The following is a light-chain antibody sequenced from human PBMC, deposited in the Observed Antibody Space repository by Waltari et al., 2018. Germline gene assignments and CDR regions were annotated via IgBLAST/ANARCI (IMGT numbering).Light chain of an antibody. Sequence: IVLTQSPGTLSLSPGERATLSCRASQSVSRSLARYQQKPGQAPKLLIYGASTRATGISDRFTGSGSGTDFSLTISSLEPEDFAIYFCQHYVRLPATFGQGTKVEIK. V-gene: IGKV3-20*01. CDR1: QSVSRS. CDR2: GAS. J-gene: IGKJ1*01. CDR3: QHYVRLPAT.